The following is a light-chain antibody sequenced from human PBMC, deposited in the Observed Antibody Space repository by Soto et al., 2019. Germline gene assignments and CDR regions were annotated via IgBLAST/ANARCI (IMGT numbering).Light chain of an antibody. Sequence: DSQLIKTPYTRSASVGDRFTMTFRASQSISSWLAWYQQKPGKAPKLLIYKASSLESGVPSRFSGSGSGTEFTLTISSLQPDDFATYYCQQYNSYSGTFGQGTKVDIK. CDR1: QSISSW. V-gene: IGKV1-5*03. CDR2: KAS. CDR3: QQYNSYSGT. J-gene: IGKJ1*01.